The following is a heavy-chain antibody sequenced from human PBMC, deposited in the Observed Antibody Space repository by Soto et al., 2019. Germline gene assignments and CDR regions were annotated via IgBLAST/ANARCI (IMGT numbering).Heavy chain of an antibody. V-gene: IGHV4-59*01. Sequence: SETLSLTCTVSGGSISSYYWSWIRQPPGKGLEWIGYIYYSGSTNYNPSLKSRVTISVDTSQNQFSLKLSSVTAADTAVYYCARGDTYSSGWSFDYWGQGTLVTVSS. CDR1: GGSISSYY. CDR2: IYYSGST. CDR3: ARGDTYSSGWSFDY. J-gene: IGHJ4*02. D-gene: IGHD6-19*01.